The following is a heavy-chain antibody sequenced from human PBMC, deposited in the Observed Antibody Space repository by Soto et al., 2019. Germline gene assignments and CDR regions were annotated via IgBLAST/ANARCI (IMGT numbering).Heavy chain of an antibody. V-gene: IGHV3-33*01. Sequence: QVQLVESGGGVVQPGRSLRLSCAAYGFTFSSYGMHWVRQAPGKGLEWVAVIWYDGNNKYYADSVKGRFTISRDNSKNTLYLQMNSLRAEDTAVYYCARGGCSGGSFYSGYYYYYMDVWGKGTAVTVSS. J-gene: IGHJ6*03. CDR2: IWYDGNNK. D-gene: IGHD2-15*01. CDR3: ARGGCSGGSFYSGYYYYYMDV. CDR1: GFTFSSYG.